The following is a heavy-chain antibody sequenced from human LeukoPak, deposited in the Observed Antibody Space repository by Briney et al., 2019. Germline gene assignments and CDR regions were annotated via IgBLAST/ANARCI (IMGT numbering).Heavy chain of an antibody. CDR3: ARNVPRTGDFYY. Sequence: ASVKVSCEASGYTFTSYDINWVRQATGQGLEWMGWMNPDSGNTGYAQKFQGRITLTRDTSISTAYMELCGLRSEDTAVYYCARNVPRTGDFYYWGQGTLVTVSS. CDR1: GYTFTSYD. D-gene: IGHD7-27*01. CDR2: MNPDSGNT. V-gene: IGHV1-8*01. J-gene: IGHJ4*02.